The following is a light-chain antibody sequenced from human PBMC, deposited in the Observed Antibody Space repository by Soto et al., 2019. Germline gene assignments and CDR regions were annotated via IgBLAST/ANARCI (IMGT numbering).Light chain of an antibody. CDR3: QQYSNWPIT. V-gene: IGKV3-15*01. CDR2: GIS. J-gene: IGKJ5*01. CDR1: QSVGSN. Sequence: EIVMTQSPATLSVSPGERATLSCRASQSVGSNYLAWYQQRPGQAPRLLIYGISTRATGIPARFSGSGSGTEFTLTIGSLQSEDFAFYYCQQYSNWPITFGQGTRLEIK.